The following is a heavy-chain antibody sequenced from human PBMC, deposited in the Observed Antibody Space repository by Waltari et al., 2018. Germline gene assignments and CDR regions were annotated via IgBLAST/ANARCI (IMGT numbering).Heavy chain of an antibody. D-gene: IGHD6-6*01. V-gene: IGHV3-49*04. J-gene: IGHJ4*02. CDR3: TRGRYWQLVFDY. CDR1: GFTFGDYA. Sequence: EVQLVESGGGLVQPGRSLRLSCTASGFTFGDYAMSWVRQAPGKGLEWVGFIRSKAYGGTTEYAASVKGRFTISRDDSKSIAYLQMNSLKTEDTAVYYCTRGRYWQLVFDYWGQGTLVTVSS. CDR2: IRSKAYGGTT.